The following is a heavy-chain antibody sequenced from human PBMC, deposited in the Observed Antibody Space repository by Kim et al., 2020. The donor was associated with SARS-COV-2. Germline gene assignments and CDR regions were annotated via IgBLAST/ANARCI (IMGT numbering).Heavy chain of an antibody. CDR3: AKDSWNDFGDKLEY. J-gene: IGHJ4*02. CDR2: ISGSGGRT. D-gene: IGHD4-17*01. Sequence: GGSLRLSCAASGFTFTRYAMGWVRQAPGKGLEWVSAISGSGGRTYYADSVKGRFTISKDNSKNTVFLQMNSLVAEDTAVFYCAKDSWNDFGDKLEYWGQGTLGTVSS. V-gene: IGHV3-23*01. CDR1: GFTFTRYA.